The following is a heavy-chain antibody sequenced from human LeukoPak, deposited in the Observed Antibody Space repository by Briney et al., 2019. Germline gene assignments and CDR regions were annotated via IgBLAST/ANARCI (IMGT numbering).Heavy chain of an antibody. CDR2: ISYDGSNK. CDR3: AKDRVKWLRLRGYFDY. D-gene: IGHD5-12*01. Sequence: GGSLRLSCAASGFTFSSYGMHWVRQAPGKGLEWVAVISYDGSNKYYADSVKGRFTISRDNSKNMLYLQMNSLRAEDTAVYYCAKDRVKWLRLRGYFDYWGQGTLVTVSS. J-gene: IGHJ4*02. CDR1: GFTFSSYG. V-gene: IGHV3-30*18.